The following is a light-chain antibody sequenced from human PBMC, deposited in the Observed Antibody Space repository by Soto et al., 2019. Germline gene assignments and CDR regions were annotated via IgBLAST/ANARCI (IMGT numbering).Light chain of an antibody. CDR1: QSVSSSY. V-gene: IGKV3-20*01. CDR2: DAS. J-gene: IGKJ4*01. CDR3: RQHGDLPFT. Sequence: EIVLTQSPGTLSLSPGERATLSCRASQSVSSSYLAWYQQKPGKAPRLLIYDASSLATGVPSRFSGSRSGTDFTFSISNLQAEDFATYFCRQHGDLPFTFGGGTKVGI.